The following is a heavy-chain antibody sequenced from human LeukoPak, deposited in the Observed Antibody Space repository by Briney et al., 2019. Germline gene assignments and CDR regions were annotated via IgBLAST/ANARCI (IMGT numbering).Heavy chain of an antibody. CDR1: GFTFSSYS. D-gene: IGHD2-21*01. J-gene: IGHJ6*02. CDR3: ARDPSRGEYYYYGMDV. V-gene: IGHV3-48*02. Sequence: PGGSLRLSCAASGFTFSSYSMNWVRQAPGKGLEWVSYISSSSSTIYYADSVKGRFTISRDNAKNSLYLQMNSLRDEDTAVYYCARDPSRGEYYYYGMDVWGQGTTVTVSS. CDR2: ISSSSSTI.